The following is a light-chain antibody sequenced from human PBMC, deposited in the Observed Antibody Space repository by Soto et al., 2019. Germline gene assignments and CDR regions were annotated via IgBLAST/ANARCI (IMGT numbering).Light chain of an antibody. Sequence: EIVFTQSPDTLSFSPGERATLSCRASQTMTRAYLAWYQQKPGQAPRLLIYGASTRAAGIPDRFRGSGSGSEFSLTISGLEPEDFAVYFCQHFGSSRWVIFGQGTRLEIK. J-gene: IGKJ5*01. CDR2: GAS. CDR1: QTMTRAY. V-gene: IGKV3-20*01. CDR3: QHFGSSRWVI.